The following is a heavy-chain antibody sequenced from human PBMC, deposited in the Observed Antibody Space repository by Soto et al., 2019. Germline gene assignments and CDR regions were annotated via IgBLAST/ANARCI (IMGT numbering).Heavy chain of an antibody. Sequence: QVQLVQSGAEVKKPGASVKVSCKASGYTFNTYAIHWVRQAPGQSPEWMGWINTDNGDTNYSQRFQGRVTFTRDTSASTAYMDLSSLRSDDTALYYCTRTVTAEYDHWGQGTRVTVSS. CDR2: INTDNGDT. J-gene: IGHJ4*02. V-gene: IGHV1-3*04. CDR3: TRTVTAEYDH. D-gene: IGHD2-21*02. CDR1: GYTFNTYA.